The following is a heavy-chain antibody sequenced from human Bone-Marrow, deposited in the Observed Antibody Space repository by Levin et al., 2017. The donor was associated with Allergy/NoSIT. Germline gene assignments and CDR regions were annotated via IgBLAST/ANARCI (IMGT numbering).Heavy chain of an antibody. Sequence: GGSLRLSCAASGFTFDDYPMHWVRQVPGKGLEWVSFINWDGGSTFYADSVKGRFTISRDNSKDSLYLQMDSLRTEDTALYFCAKDRGHYYDSSRYSLDFWRQGTLVTVSS. CDR1: GFTFDDYP. J-gene: IGHJ4*02. V-gene: IGHV3-43*01. D-gene: IGHD3-22*01. CDR3: AKDRGHYYDSSRYSLDF. CDR2: INWDGGST.